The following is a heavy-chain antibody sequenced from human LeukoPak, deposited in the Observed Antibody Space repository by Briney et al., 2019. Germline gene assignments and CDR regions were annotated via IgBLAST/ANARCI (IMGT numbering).Heavy chain of an antibody. CDR2: IKSKTDGGTT. Sequence: PGGSLTLSCPASGFTFSNAWMNWVRQAPGKGLEWVGRIKSKTDGGTTDYAAPVKGRFTISRDDSKNTLYLQMNSLKTEDTAVYYCTTETPMTTVMGDAFDISGQGTMVTVSS. D-gene: IGHD4-17*01. J-gene: IGHJ3*02. CDR1: GFTFSNAW. CDR3: TTETPMTTVMGDAFDI. V-gene: IGHV3-15*07.